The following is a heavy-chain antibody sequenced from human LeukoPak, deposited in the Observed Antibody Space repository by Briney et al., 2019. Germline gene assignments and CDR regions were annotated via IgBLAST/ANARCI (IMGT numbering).Heavy chain of an antibody. CDR1: GFTFSSYW. D-gene: IGHD5-18*01. V-gene: IGHV3-74*01. CDR3: ARGVPDNSYLSF. J-gene: IGHJ4*02. CDR2: IKVDGSST. Sequence: GGSLRLSCAASGFTFSSYWMHWVRQPPGKGLVWVSRIKVDGSSTTYADSVKGRFTISRDNAKETVCLQMNSLRAEDTAVYYCARGVPDNSYLSFWGQGTLVTVSS.